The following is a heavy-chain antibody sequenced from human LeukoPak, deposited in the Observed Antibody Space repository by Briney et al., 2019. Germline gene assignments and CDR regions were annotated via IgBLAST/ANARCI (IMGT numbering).Heavy chain of an antibody. Sequence: GGSLRLSCAASGFTFSDSYMSWIRQAPGEGLEWVSCISSSGTTIYYSDSVKGRFTISRDNAKNSLYLQMNSLRAEDTADYYCVKDYYYMDVWGEGTTVTVSS. J-gene: IGHJ6*03. CDR3: VKDYYYMDV. CDR2: ISSSGTTI. CDR1: GFTFSDSY. V-gene: IGHV3-11*01.